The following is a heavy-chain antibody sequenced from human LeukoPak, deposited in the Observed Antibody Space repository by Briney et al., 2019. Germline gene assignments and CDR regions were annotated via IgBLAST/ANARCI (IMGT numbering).Heavy chain of an antibody. J-gene: IGHJ4*02. V-gene: IGHV3-64*01. Sequence: PGGSLRLSCAASGFSFSTYAMHWVRQAPGKGLEYVSAISSNGGSTYYANSVKGRFTISRDNSKNTLYLQMGSLRAEDMAVYYCARAPPGLADPHYYFDYWGQGTLVTVSS. CDR3: ARAPPGLADPHYYFDY. CDR2: ISSNGGST. D-gene: IGHD6-13*01. CDR1: GFSFSTYA.